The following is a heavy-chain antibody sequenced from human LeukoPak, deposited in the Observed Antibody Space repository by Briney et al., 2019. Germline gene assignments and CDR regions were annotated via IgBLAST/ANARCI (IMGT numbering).Heavy chain of an antibody. CDR3: AKCPVYYYGLGV. V-gene: IGHV3-30*18. CDR2: ISYDGTNK. CDR1: GFTLRSHV. Sequence: GGSLRLSCATSGFTLRSHVMHWVRQAPGKGLEWVAVISYDGTNKYYADSVKGRFTMSRDNSKNTAFLQMNSLRAEDTAVYYCAKCPVYYYGLGVWGQGTTVTVSS. J-gene: IGHJ6*02.